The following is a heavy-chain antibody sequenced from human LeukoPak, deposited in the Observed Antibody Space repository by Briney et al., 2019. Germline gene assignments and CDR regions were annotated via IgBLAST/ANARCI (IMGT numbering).Heavy chain of an antibody. J-gene: IGHJ4*02. CDR2: IYYSGST. CDR3: ARTYCSSTSCYPPYFDY. CDR1: GGSISSSSYY. Sequence: SETLSLTCTVSGGSISSSSYYWGWIRRPPGKRMEWNGSIYYSGSTYYNPSLKSRVTISVDTSKNQFSLKLSSVTAADTAVYYCARTYCSSTSCYPPYFDYWGQGTLVTVSS. D-gene: IGHD2-2*01. V-gene: IGHV4-39*01.